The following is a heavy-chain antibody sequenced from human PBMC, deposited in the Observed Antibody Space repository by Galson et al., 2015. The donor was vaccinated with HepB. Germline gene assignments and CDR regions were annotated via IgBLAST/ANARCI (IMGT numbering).Heavy chain of an antibody. CDR1: GFTFSSYG. CDR2: IWYDGSNK. Sequence: SLRLSCAASGFTFSSYGMHWVRQAPGKGLEWVAVIWYDGSNKYYADSVKGRFTISRDNSKNTLYLQTNSLRAEDTAVYYCARERPETYYYDSSGYFPAAGWFDPWGQGTLVTVSS. V-gene: IGHV3-33*01. CDR3: ARERPETYYYDSSGYFPAAGWFDP. J-gene: IGHJ5*02. D-gene: IGHD3-22*01.